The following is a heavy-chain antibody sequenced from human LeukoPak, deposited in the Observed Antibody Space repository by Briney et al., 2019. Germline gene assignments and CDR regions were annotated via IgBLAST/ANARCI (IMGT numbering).Heavy chain of an antibody. CDR2: IGGGGVNT. CDR1: GFTFSSYA. D-gene: IGHD4-17*01. CDR3: AKDPNGDYVGAFDF. J-gene: IGHJ3*01. V-gene: IGHV3-23*01. Sequence: HSGGSLRLSCAASGFTFSSYAMIWVRQAPGKGLEWVSAIGGGGVNTHYSESVKGRFTISRDNSKNTLFLQMNSLRADDTAVYYCAKDPNGDYVGAFDFWGQGTMVSVS.